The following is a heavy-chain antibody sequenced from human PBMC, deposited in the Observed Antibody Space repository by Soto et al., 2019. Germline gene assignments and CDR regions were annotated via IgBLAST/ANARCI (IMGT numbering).Heavy chain of an antibody. J-gene: IGHJ4*02. CDR3: ARNRFSVAGRFHFDY. CDR1: GGSLTPIF. V-gene: IGHV4-59*01. D-gene: IGHD6-19*01. Sequence: SESLSLTCPVSGGSLTPIFWSWIRPLPGKGLEWIGYVDYSGYRDSSPSPKSRVTISITPPKKQGSRKLNSVTAADTAVNYFARNRFSVAGRFHFDYWGQGTLVTVS. CDR2: VDYSGYR.